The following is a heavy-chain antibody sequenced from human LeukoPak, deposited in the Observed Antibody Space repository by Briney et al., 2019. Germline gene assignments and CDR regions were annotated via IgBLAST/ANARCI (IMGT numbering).Heavy chain of an antibody. D-gene: IGHD2-2*01. Sequence: GGSLRLSCAASGFTFSSYAMSWVRQAPGKGLEWVSAISGSGGSTYYADSVKGRFTISRDNAKNSLYLQMNSLRAEDTAVYYCAREPDIVVVPAAMNWFDPWGQGTLVTVSS. CDR2: ISGSGGST. CDR1: GFTFSSYA. J-gene: IGHJ5*02. V-gene: IGHV3-23*01. CDR3: AREPDIVVVPAAMNWFDP.